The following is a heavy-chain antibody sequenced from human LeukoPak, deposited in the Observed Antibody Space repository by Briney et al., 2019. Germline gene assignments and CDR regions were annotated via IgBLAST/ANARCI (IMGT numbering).Heavy chain of an antibody. V-gene: IGHV3-30*18. J-gene: IGHJ3*02. D-gene: IGHD2-15*01. CDR2: ISYDGSNK. CDR3: AKDLRCSGGSCYSDLALDAFDI. Sequence: PGGSLRLSCAASGFTFSSYGMHWVRQAPGKGLEWVAVISYDGSNKYYADSVKGRFTISRDNSKNTLYLQMNSLRAEDTAVYYCAKDLRCSGGSCYSDLALDAFDIWGQGTMVTVSS. CDR1: GFTFSSYG.